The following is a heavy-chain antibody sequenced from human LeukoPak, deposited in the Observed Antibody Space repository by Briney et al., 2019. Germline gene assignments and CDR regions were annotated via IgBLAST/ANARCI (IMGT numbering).Heavy chain of an antibody. CDR3: ASMDTAMVTGFDT. J-gene: IGHJ5*02. D-gene: IGHD5-18*01. Sequence: PSETLALKRSVSVDPSSRCYWSWIHQPTGKGRHQIGYIYYSGGNHNNPSLKSRVAISVDTSKIQFSLKPSSVTAADTVVYYCASMDTAMVTGFDTWGQGTLVTVSS. V-gene: IGHV4-59*13. CDR1: VDPSSRCY. CDR2: IYYSGGN.